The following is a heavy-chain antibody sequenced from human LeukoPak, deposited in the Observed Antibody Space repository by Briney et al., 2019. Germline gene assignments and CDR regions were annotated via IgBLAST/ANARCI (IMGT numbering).Heavy chain of an antibody. Sequence: SETLSLTCTVSGGSISSSSYYWGWIRQPPGKGLEWIGSIYYSGSTYYNPSLKSRVTISVDTSKNQFSLKLSSVTAADTAVYYCARHIADTNWFDPWGQGTLVTVSS. V-gene: IGHV4-39*01. CDR2: IYYSGST. CDR1: GGSISSSSYY. J-gene: IGHJ5*02. D-gene: IGHD3-16*02. CDR3: ARHIADTNWFDP.